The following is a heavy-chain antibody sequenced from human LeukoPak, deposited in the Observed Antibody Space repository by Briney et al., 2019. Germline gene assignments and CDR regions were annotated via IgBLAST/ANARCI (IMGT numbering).Heavy chain of an antibody. D-gene: IGHD6-25*01. CDR1: GFRFNDYY. Sequence: GGSLRLSCAASGFRFNDYYMNWIRQAPGKGLEWVSHISGSGAIIYYADSVKGRFTISRDNAKNSLYLQMNSLRADDTAVYYCARFAAGGSYYYYMDVWGKGTTVTVSS. CDR2: ISGSGAII. J-gene: IGHJ6*03. V-gene: IGHV3-11*04. CDR3: ARFAAGGSYYYYMDV.